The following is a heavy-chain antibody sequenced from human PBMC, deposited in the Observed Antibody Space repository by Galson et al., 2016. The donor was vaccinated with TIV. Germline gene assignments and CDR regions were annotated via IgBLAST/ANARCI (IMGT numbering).Heavy chain of an antibody. CDR1: GYTFTDYW. J-gene: IGHJ4*02. V-gene: IGHV5-51*01. D-gene: IGHD5-18*01. Sequence: QSGAEVTKPGESLKISCQGSGYTFTDYWIVWVRQMPGKGLEWMGIIYPGDSRTKYSPSFQGQVTISADESVSTAYLQWSSLKASDTAMYYCARAPGYAGYSYGYFDYWGQGTLVTVSS. CDR3: ARAPGYAGYSYGYFDY. CDR2: IYPGDSRT.